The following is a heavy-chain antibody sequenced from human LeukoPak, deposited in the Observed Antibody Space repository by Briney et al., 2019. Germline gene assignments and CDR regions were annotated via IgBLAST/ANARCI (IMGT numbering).Heavy chain of an antibody. Sequence: GGSLRLSCAASGFTFDSYAMNWVRQAPGRGLEWVSTISGSGDNTWYADSVKGRFTISRDNSKNTLYMQMNSLRADDTAVYYCARDPYSSSWFDYWGQGTLVTVSS. D-gene: IGHD6-13*01. CDR1: GFTFDSYA. V-gene: IGHV3-23*01. CDR2: ISGSGDNT. CDR3: ARDPYSSSWFDY. J-gene: IGHJ4*02.